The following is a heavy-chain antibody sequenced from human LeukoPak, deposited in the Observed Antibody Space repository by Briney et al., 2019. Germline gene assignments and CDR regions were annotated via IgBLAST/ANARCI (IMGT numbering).Heavy chain of an antibody. V-gene: IGHV4-59*01. CDR2: IYYSGST. D-gene: IGHD5-18*01. J-gene: IGHJ6*03. CDR3: ARDRAYSYGHTYYYYMDV. CDR1: VGSLSSYY. Sequence: SETLSLTCTVSVGSLSSYYLSWIRQPPGKGLEWIGYIYYSGSTNYNPSLKSRVTISVDTSKNQFSLKLSSVTAADTAVYYCARDRAYSYGHTYYYYMDVWGKGTTVTVSS.